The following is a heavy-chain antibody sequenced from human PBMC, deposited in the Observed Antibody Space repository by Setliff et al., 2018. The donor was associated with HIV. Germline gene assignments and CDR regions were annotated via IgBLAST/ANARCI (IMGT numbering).Heavy chain of an antibody. D-gene: IGHD2-15*01. CDR1: GFTFRSYS. Sequence: GGSLRLSCSASGFTFRSYSMNWVRQAPGKGLDWISSISSSSSYIYYPDSGKGRFTTSRDNARNSLYLEMNSLRADDTAVYYCARDFCGSSCSSGYGYFDHWGQGTLVTVSS. V-gene: IGHV3-21*01. CDR2: ISSSSSYI. CDR3: ARDFCGSSCSSGYGYFDH. J-gene: IGHJ4*02.